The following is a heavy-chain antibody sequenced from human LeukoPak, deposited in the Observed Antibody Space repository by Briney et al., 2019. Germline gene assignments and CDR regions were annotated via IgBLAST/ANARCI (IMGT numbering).Heavy chain of an antibody. D-gene: IGHD4/OR15-4a*01. CDR2: IYSDNT. CDR1: GFTFSSYW. V-gene: IGHV3-53*01. Sequence: GGSLRLSCAASGFTFSSYWMTWVRQAPGKGLEWVSFIYSDNTHYSDSVKGRFTISRDNSKNTLYLQMNSLRAEDTAVYYCARRAGAYSHPYDYWGQGTLVTVSS. J-gene: IGHJ4*02. CDR3: ARRAGAYSHPYDY.